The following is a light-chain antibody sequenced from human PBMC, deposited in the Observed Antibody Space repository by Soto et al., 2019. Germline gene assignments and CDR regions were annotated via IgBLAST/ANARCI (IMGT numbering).Light chain of an antibody. V-gene: IGKV2-30*01. CDR2: GVS. CDR1: QSLVYKDGNTY. CDR3: MQAIHWPHT. Sequence: VVMTQSPLSLPVTLGQPASISCRSSQSLVYKDGNTYLNWFHQRPGQSPRRLIYGVSNRDSGVPDRFSGSGSGTDFTLKISRVEAEDVGVYYCMQAIHWPHTFGQGTNLEIK. J-gene: IGKJ2*01.